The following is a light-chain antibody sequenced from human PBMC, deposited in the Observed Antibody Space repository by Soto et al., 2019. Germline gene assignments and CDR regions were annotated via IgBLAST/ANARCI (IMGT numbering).Light chain of an antibody. J-gene: IGKJ1*01. V-gene: IGKV3-15*01. CDR3: HQNDANPWT. CDR1: QSVSYN. CDR2: GAS. Sequence: EIVSTQSPATLTVSPGERATLACRASQSVSYNLAWYQHKPGQAPRLLIYGASTRATGIPARFSGSGSGTEFTLTISSLQSEDFATYYCHQNDANPWTFAQGTKVDIK.